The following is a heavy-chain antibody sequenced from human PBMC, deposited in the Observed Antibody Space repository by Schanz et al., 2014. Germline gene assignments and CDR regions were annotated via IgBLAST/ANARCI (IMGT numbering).Heavy chain of an antibody. J-gene: IGHJ4*02. CDR1: GYTFTSYD. CDR3: TKGRTFGR. V-gene: IGHV1-46*01. CDR2: INPSGGST. D-gene: IGHD3-16*01. Sequence: QVQLVQSGAEVKKPGASVRLSCEASGYTFTSYDINWVRQAPGQGLEWMGIINPSGGSTSYAQKFQGRVTMTRNTSITTAYLELSSLRSGDTAVYYCTKGRTFGRWGQGTLVTVSS.